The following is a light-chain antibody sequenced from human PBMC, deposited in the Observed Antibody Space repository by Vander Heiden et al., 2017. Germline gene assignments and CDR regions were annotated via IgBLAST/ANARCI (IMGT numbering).Light chain of an antibody. Sequence: DIPATRSPPTLSSPVVDTATLPCRARQNIVRWLAWYQQKPGKAPKLLIYDASSLERGVPSRFSGSGFGTEFTLTISSLEPDDFATYYCQQYNGYFKTFGQGTKLEIK. CDR3: QQYNGYFKT. CDR2: DAS. V-gene: IGKV1-5*01. J-gene: IGKJ2*01. CDR1: QNIVRW.